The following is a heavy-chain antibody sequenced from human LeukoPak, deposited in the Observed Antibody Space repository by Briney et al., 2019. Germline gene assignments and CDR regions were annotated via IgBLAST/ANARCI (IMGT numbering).Heavy chain of an antibody. J-gene: IGHJ5*02. CDR2: IYHSGST. V-gene: IGHV4-30-2*01. D-gene: IGHD6-13*01. CDR1: GGSISSGGYS. CDR3: ARRLSAAGRNWFDP. Sequence: SETLSLTCAVSGGSISSGGYSWSWIRQPPGKGLEWIGYIYHSGSTYYNPSLKSRVTISVDTSKNQVSLNLSSVTAADTAVYYCARRLSAAGRNWFDPWGQGTLVTVSS.